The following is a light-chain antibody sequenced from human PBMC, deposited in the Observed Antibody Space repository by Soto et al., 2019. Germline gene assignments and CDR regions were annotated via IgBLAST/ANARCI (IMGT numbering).Light chain of an antibody. V-gene: IGKV1-5*01. CDR2: VAS. CDR1: QSINSW. Sequence: DIQMTQSPSTLSASVGDRVTFTCRASQSINSWLAWYQQKPGKAPNLLIYVASILESGVPSRFSGSGSGTEFTLIITSLQPDDFASYYCQQYKSSSTFGQGTRLEIK. CDR3: QQYKSSST. J-gene: IGKJ5*01.